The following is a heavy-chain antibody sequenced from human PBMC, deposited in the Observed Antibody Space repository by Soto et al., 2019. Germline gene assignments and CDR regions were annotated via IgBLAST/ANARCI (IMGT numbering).Heavy chain of an antibody. CDR1: GYTFTSYD. CDR2: INPSGGST. J-gene: IGHJ5*02. Sequence: GASVKVSCKASGYTFTSYDMHWVRQAPGQGLEWMGIINPSGGSTSYAQKFQGRVTMTRDTSTSTAYMELSSLRSEDTAVYYCARAGIAAKRSRNNWFDPWGQGTLVPVPS. CDR3: ARAGIAAKRSRNNWFDP. D-gene: IGHD6-13*01. V-gene: IGHV1-46*01.